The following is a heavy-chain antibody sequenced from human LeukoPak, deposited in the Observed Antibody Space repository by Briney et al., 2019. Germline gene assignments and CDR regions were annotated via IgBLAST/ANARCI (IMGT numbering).Heavy chain of an antibody. D-gene: IGHD3-10*01. J-gene: IGHJ6*03. V-gene: IGHV5-51*01. CDR3: ARAYGSGKHYYYYLDV. CDR1: GYSFTSYW. CDR2: IYPGDSDT. Sequence: GESLKISCKGSGYSFTSYWIGWVRQMPGKGLEWMGIIYPGDSDTRYSPSFQGQVTISADKSISTAYLQWSSLKASDTAMYYCARAYGSGKHYYYYLDVWGEGTTVTISS.